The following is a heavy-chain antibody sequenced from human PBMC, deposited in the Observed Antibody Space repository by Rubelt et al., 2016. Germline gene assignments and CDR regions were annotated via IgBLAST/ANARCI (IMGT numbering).Heavy chain of an antibody. D-gene: IGHD6-13*01. CDR3: ARDEEQQLVKSSDY. V-gene: IGHV1-2*06. CDR1: GYTFTGYY. Sequence: ASVKVSCKASGYTFTGYYMHWVRQAPGKGLEWMGRINPNSGGTNYAQKFQGRVTMTRDTSISTAYMELSRLRSDDTAVYYCARDEEQQLVKSSDYWGQGTLVTVSS. J-gene: IGHJ4*02. CDR2: INPNSGGT.